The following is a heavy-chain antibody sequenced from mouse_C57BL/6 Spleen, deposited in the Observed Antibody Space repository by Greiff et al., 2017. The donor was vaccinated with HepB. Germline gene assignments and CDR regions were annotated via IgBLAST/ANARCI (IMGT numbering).Heavy chain of an antibody. CDR1: GFTFSSYA. J-gene: IGHJ3*01. D-gene: IGHD2-5*01. V-gene: IGHV5-4*01. CDR3: ARDDSNYGGFAY. Sequence: EVQVVESGGGLVKPGGSLKLSCAASGFTFSSYAMSWVRQTPEKRLEWVATISDGGSYTYYPDNVKGRFTISRDNAKNNLYLQMSHLKSEDTAMYYCARDDSNYGGFAYWGQGTLVTVSA. CDR2: ISDGGSYT.